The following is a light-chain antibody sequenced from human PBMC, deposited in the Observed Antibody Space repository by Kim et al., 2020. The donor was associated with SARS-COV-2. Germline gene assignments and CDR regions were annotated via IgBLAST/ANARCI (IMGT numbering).Light chain of an antibody. CDR3: CSYAGSYTYV. CDR2: DVT. Sequence: YDYVSWSQPHPDKAPQLIIYDVTKRPSGVPDRFSASKSGNRASLTISGLQPQDEADYYCCSYAGSYTYVFGIGTKVTVL. CDR1: YDY. V-gene: IGLV2-11*01. J-gene: IGLJ1*01.